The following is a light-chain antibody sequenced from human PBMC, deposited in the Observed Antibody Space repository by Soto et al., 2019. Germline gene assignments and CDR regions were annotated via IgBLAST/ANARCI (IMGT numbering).Light chain of an antibody. CDR2: NAS. CDR3: QQRTYWPRT. Sequence: ECVLTQSPATLSLSPGXRVSLSCRASHSVGLFLAWYQQKRGQPLRLLIYNASNRATDIPARFSGSGSGTDFTFTISSLEPEDFAVYYCQQRTYWPRTFGQGTKV. V-gene: IGKV3-11*01. CDR1: HSVGLF. J-gene: IGKJ1*01.